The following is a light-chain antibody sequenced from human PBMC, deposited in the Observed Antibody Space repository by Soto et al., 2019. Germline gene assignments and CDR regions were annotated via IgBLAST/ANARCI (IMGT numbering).Light chain of an antibody. CDR3: QQRSNWPRT. CDR2: GAS. Sequence: EIVLTQSPGTLSLSSGERATLSCRASQSVSNNYLAWYQQKPGQAPRLLIYGASNRATGIPARFSGSGSGTNFTLTISSLEPEDLAVYYCQQRSNWPRTFGQGTKVDIK. J-gene: IGKJ1*01. CDR1: QSVSNNY. V-gene: IGKV3D-20*02.